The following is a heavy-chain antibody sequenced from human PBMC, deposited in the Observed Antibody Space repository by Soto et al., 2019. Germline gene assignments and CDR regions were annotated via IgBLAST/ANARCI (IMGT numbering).Heavy chain of an antibody. CDR3: ATGVVPATKWGYYSYGLDV. Sequence: QVQLVESGGGSVKPGGSLRLSCAACGCTFSDDYMSWIRQAPGKGLEWVSYISSGGFITYYADSVKGRFTTSWDKAKNSLYLQMNTLSANDTAVYYCATGVVPATKWGYYSYGLDVWGQGTTVTLSS. V-gene: IGHV3-11*01. J-gene: IGHJ6*02. CDR2: ISSGGFIT. CDR1: GCTFSDDY. D-gene: IGHD2-2*01.